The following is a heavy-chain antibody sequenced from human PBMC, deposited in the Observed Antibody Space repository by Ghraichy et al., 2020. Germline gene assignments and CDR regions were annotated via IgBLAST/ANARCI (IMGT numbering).Heavy chain of an antibody. CDR3: ARGGTPAYKYYFGLDV. Sequence: SGTLSLTCTVSGYSISSGYFWGWIRQSPGRGLQWIGSISHRGSAYYSLSLGYRVTISRDTSKNQFSLQLSSVTAADTAVYYCARGGTPAYKYYFGLDVWGQGITVTVS. CDR1: GYSISSGYF. CDR2: ISHRGSA. V-gene: IGHV4-38-2*02. J-gene: IGHJ6*02. D-gene: IGHD5-24*01.